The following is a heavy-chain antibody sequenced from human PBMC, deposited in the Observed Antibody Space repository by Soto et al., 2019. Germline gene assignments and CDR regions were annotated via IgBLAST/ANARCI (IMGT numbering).Heavy chain of an antibody. CDR3: ASTPYGGNSSGAFDI. Sequence: QLQLQESGSGLVKPSQTLSLTCAVSGGSISSGGYSWSWIRQPPGKGLEWIGYIYHSGSTYYNPSLKSRVTISVDRSKNQCSLKLSSVTAADTAVYYCASTPYGGNSSGAFDIWGQGTMVTVSS. CDR1: GGSISSGGYS. D-gene: IGHD2-21*02. V-gene: IGHV4-30-2*01. CDR2: IYHSGST. J-gene: IGHJ3*02.